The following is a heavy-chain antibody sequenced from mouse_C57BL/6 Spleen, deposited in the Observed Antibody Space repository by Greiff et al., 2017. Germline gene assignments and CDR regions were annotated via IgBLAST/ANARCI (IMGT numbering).Heavy chain of an antibody. Sequence: QVQLQQPGAELVKPGASVKLSCKASGYTFTSYWMHWVKQRPGQGLEWIGMIRPNSGSTNYNEKFKSKATLTVDKSSSTAYMQLSSLTSEDSAVYYCARFSSGRAMDYWGQGTSVTVSS. V-gene: IGHV1-64*01. CDR1: GYTFTSYW. J-gene: IGHJ4*01. D-gene: IGHD3-2*02. CDR2: IRPNSGST. CDR3: ARFSSGRAMDY.